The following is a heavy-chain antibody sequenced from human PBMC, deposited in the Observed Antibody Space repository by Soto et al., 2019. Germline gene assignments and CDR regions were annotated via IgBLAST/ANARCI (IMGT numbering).Heavy chain of an antibody. Sequence: QVQLVQSGAEVKKPGSSVKVSCKASGGTFSSYAISWVRQAPGQGLEWMGGIIPIFGTANYAQKFQGRVTITADESTSTAYMELSSLRSEDTAVYYCAAENRGIAARRMDYYFDYWGQGTLVTVSS. J-gene: IGHJ4*02. V-gene: IGHV1-69*01. CDR2: IIPIFGTA. CDR3: AAENRGIAARRMDYYFDY. D-gene: IGHD6-6*01. CDR1: GGTFSSYA.